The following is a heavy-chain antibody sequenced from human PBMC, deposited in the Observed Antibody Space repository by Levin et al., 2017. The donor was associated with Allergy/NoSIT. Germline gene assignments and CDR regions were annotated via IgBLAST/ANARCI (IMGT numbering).Heavy chain of an antibody. CDR1: GFTFSSYG. Sequence: GESLKISCAASGFTFSSYGMHWVRQAPGKGLEWVAVIWYDGSNKYYADSVKGRFTISRDNSKNTLYLQMNSLRAEDTAVYYCARDLLATIDYWGQGTLVTVSS. CDR3: ARDLLATIDY. CDR2: IWYDGSNK. D-gene: IGHD2-21*01. J-gene: IGHJ4*02. V-gene: IGHV3-33*01.